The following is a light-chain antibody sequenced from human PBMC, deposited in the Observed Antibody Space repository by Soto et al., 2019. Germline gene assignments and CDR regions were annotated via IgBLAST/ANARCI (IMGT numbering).Light chain of an antibody. Sequence: DIQMTQSPSSLSASVGDRVTITCRASQSISSYLNWYQQKPGKAPKLLIYAASSVQSGVPSRFSGSGSGTDFTLTISSLQPEDFVTYYCQQSYRTPRYTFGQGTKLEI. J-gene: IGKJ2*01. CDR2: AAS. CDR3: QQSYRTPRYT. V-gene: IGKV1-39*01. CDR1: QSISSY.